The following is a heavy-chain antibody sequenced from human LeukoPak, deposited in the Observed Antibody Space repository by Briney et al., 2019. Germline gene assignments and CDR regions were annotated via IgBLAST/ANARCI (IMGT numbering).Heavy chain of an antibody. D-gene: IGHD6-6*01. J-gene: IGHJ4*02. CDR2: INHSGST. CDR3: ARSISSIAARSSAFFDY. Sequence: SETLSLTCAVYGGSFSGYYWSWIRQPPGKGLEWIGEINHSGSTNYNPSLKSRVTISVDTSKNQFSLKLSSVTAADTAVYYCARSISSIAARSSAFFDYWGQGTLVTVSS. V-gene: IGHV4-34*01. CDR1: GGSFSGYY.